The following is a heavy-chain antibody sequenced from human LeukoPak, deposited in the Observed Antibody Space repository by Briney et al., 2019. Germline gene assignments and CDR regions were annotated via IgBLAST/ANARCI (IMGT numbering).Heavy chain of an antibody. D-gene: IGHD1-7*01. V-gene: IGHV1-2*02. CDR1: GYTFTNYY. J-gene: IGHJ3*01. CDR2: VNPNSADT. Sequence: ASVKVSCKTSGYTFTNYYIHWVRQAPGQGLEWMGWVNPNSADTNYAQKFQDRVTMTRDTSINTVFMELSSLRSDDTAVYYCAAFIPVRRTRGTFDFWGQGTMVFVSS. CDR3: AAFIPVRRTRGTFDF.